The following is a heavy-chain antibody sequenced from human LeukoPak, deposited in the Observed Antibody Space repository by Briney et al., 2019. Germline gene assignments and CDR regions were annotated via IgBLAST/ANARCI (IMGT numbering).Heavy chain of an antibody. Sequence: GGSLRLSCAASGFTFSSYAVSWVRQAPGKGLEWVSAISGSGGSTYYADSVKGRFTISRDNSKNTLYLQMNSLRAEDTAVYYCGGSGSYEIPNDYWGQGTLVTVSS. CDR2: ISGSGGST. V-gene: IGHV3-23*01. CDR1: GFTFSSYA. CDR3: GGSGSYEIPNDY. D-gene: IGHD1-26*01. J-gene: IGHJ4*02.